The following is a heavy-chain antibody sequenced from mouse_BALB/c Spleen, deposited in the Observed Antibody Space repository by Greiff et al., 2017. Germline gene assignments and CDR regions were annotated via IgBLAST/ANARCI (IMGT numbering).Heavy chain of an antibody. CDR2: ISSGGST. D-gene: IGHD2-1*01. Sequence: EVMLVESGGGLVKPGGSLKLSCAASGFTFSSYAMSWVRQTPEKRLEWVASISSGGSTYYPDSVKGRFTISRDNARNILYLQMSSLRSEDTAMYYCARSGNPYAMDYWGQGTSVTVSS. CDR3: ARSGNPYAMDY. CDR1: GFTFSSYA. V-gene: IGHV5-6-5*01. J-gene: IGHJ4*01.